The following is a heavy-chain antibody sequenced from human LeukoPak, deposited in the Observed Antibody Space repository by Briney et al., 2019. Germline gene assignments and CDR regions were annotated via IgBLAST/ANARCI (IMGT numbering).Heavy chain of an antibody. D-gene: IGHD3-16*01. CDR2: ISGDNGKT. Sequence: GASVKVSCKASGYTFVRFGISWVRQAPGQGLEWMGWISGDNGKTNYAQKFQGRVTMTTDTSTTTAYMDLRSLRSDDTAVYYCARDSPHESSDYVSHFDNWGQGTLITVSS. V-gene: IGHV1-18*01. CDR3: ARDSPHESSDYVSHFDN. J-gene: IGHJ4*02. CDR1: GYTFVRFG.